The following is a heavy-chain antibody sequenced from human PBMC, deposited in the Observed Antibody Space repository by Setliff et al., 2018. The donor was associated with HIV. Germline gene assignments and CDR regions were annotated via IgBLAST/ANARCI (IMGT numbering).Heavy chain of an antibody. CDR1: GFTFSSYS. J-gene: IGHJ4*02. D-gene: IGHD6-13*01. CDR2: ISSGGEIM. Sequence: GGSLRLSCAASGFTFSSYSMNWVRQAPGKGLEWVSAISSGGEIMFYADSVKGRFTISRDNAKNSLYLQMNSLRAEDTAVYYCARSRAAGFDYWGQGTLVTVSS. V-gene: IGHV3-23*01. CDR3: ARSRAAGFDY.